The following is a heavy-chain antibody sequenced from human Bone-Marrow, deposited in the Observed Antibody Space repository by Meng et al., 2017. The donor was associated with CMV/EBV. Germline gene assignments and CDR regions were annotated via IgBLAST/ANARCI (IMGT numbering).Heavy chain of an antibody. D-gene: IGHD2-2*01. Sequence: FSSYAISWVRQAPGQGLEWMGGIIPILGIANYAQKFQGRVTITADKSTSTAYMELSSLRSEDTAVYYCASYGDCSSTSCYSYGMDVWGQGTTVTVSS. V-gene: IGHV1-69*10. CDR1: FSSYA. J-gene: IGHJ6*02. CDR2: IIPILGIA. CDR3: ASYGDCSSTSCYSYGMDV.